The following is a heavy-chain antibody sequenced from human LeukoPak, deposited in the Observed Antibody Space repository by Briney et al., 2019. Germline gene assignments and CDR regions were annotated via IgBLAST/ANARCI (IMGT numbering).Heavy chain of an antibody. D-gene: IGHD4-17*01. V-gene: IGHV4-34*01. J-gene: IGHJ4*02. CDR3: ARGEDGTGDYRPTYFDS. CDR1: VGSFSDYF. Sequence: PSETLSLTCAVYVGSFSDYFWNWIRQPPGKGLEWIGDINHGGGTNYNPSLKSRATISVDTSKKQFSLNLTSVTAADTAVYYCARGEDGTGDYRPTYFDSWGQGTLVTVSS. CDR2: INHGGGT.